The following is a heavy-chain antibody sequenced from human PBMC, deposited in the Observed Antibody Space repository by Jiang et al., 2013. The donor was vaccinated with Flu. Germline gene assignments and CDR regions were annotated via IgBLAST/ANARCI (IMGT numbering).Heavy chain of an antibody. D-gene: IGHD6-6*01. J-gene: IGHJ4*02. V-gene: IGHV4-59*01. CDR1: GGSISSYY. Sequence: VLLKPSETLSLTCTVSGGSISSYYWSWIRQPPGKGLEWIGYIYYSGSTNYNPSLKSRVTISVDTSKNQFSLKLSSVTAADTAVYYCARGGVFEYSSYTLWGQGTLVTVSS. CDR3: ARGGVFEYSSYTL. CDR2: IYYSGST.